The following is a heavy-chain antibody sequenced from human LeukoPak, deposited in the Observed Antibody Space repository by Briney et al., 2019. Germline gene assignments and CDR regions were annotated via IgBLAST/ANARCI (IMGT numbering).Heavy chain of an antibody. D-gene: IGHD1-26*01. CDR3: TSDPRIGRYFDY. Sequence: GRSLRLSCAASGFTFSSYGMHWVRQVPGKGLEWVGRLKSKTDGGTTDYAAPVQGRFTISTDDSEDTLYLQMNGLRTEDTAIYYCTSDPRIGRYFDYWGQGTLVTVSS. CDR1: GFTFSSYG. J-gene: IGHJ4*02. CDR2: LKSKTDGGTT. V-gene: IGHV3-15*01.